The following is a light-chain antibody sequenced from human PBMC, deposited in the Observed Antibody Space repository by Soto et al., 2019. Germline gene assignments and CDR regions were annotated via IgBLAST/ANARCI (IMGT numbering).Light chain of an antibody. CDR2: DAS. CDR3: QQSSNWPLT. J-gene: IGKJ4*01. V-gene: IGKV3-11*01. CDR1: QSVSSC. Sequence: EIVLTQSPATLSLSPGERTTLSCRASQSVSSCLAWYQQKPGQAPRLLIYDASNRATGIPARFSGSGSGTDFTLTISSLEPEDVAVYYCQQSSNWPLTFGGGTKVLIK.